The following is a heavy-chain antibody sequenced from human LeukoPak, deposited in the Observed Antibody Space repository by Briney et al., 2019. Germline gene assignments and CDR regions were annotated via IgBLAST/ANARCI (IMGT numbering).Heavy chain of an antibody. CDR3: ARMGSRYGPPNS. CDR2: ISSDAKTV. V-gene: IGHV3-48*01. Sequence: PGGSLRLSCAASGFNFRFYIMNCVRQAPGKGLEWISYISSDAKTVNYADSVKGRFTISRDNAKNSLYLQMNSLSADDTAVYYCARMGSRYGPPNSWGQGTLVTVSS. CDR1: GFNFRFYI. D-gene: IGHD5-18*01. J-gene: IGHJ4*02.